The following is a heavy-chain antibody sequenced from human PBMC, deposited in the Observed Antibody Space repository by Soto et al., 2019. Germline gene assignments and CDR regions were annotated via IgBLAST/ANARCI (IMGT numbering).Heavy chain of an antibody. D-gene: IGHD3-16*02. J-gene: IGHJ5*02. CDR2: IYYSGST. CDR1: GGSISSSSYY. Sequence: PXGTLSLTFTVSGGSISSSSYYWGWIRQPPGKGLEWIGSIYYSGSTYYNPSLKSRVTISVDTSKNQFSLKLSSVTAADTAVYYCARKYDYVWGSYRPALYNWFDPWGQGTLVTVSS. V-gene: IGHV4-39*01. CDR3: ARKYDYVWGSYRPALYNWFDP.